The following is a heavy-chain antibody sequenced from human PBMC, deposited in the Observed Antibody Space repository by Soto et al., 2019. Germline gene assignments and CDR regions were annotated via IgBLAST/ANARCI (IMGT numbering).Heavy chain of an antibody. J-gene: IGHJ4*02. CDR2: IDPSDSYT. Sequence: PGVSHKISCNGAGGNCIGYWSSWVSQMPGKGLEWMGRIDPSDSYTNYSPSFQGHVTISADKSISTAYLQWSSLKASDTAMYYCARQSVATIISGDYWGQGTLGTVSS. D-gene: IGHD5-12*01. CDR1: GGNCIGYW. CDR3: ARQSVATIISGDY. V-gene: IGHV5-10-1*01.